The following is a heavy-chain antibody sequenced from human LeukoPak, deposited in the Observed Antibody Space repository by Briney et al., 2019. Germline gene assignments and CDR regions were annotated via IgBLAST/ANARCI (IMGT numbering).Heavy chain of an antibody. D-gene: IGHD5-12*01. CDR3: ARGRGSTSRY. CDR2: ISTYNGNT. CDR1: GYTFTSYG. Sequence: ASVKVSCKASGYTFTSYGVTWVRQAPGQGLEWMGWISTYNGNTNYAQNHQERVTMTADTSTSTGYMELTSLISDDTAVYYCARGRGSTSRYWGQGTLVTVSS. V-gene: IGHV1-18*01. J-gene: IGHJ4*02.